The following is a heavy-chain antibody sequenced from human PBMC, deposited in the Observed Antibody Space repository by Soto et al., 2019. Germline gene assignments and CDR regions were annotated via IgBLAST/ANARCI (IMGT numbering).Heavy chain of an antibody. D-gene: IGHD1-1*01. CDR2: ISGSGDDT. V-gene: IGHV3-23*01. J-gene: IGHJ4*02. CDR3: ANPIPKTGTTFGF. CDR1: GFTFRNFA. Sequence: PGGSLRLSCVASGFTFRNFARAWVRQAPGEGLEWVSAISGSGDDTFYADSMKGRFTISRDNSKDTLYLQINSLRAEDTAVYYCANPIPKTGTTFGFWGQGTLVTVSS.